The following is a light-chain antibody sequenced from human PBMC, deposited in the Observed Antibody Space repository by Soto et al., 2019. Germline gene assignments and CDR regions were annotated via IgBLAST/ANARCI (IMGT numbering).Light chain of an antibody. CDR1: SSNIGGGYD. CDR2: GKN. V-gene: IGLV1-40*01. Sequence: QSVLTQPPSVSEAPGQRVTISCTGSSSNIGGGYDVHWFQQLPGTAPKLLFYGKNNRPSGVPDRFSSSTSGTSASLAITGLQTEDEAIYYCQSYDASLSGYVFGTGTKVTVL. CDR3: QSYDASLSGYV. J-gene: IGLJ1*01.